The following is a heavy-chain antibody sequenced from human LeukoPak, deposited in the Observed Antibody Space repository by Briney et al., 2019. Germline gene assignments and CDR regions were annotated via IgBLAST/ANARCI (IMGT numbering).Heavy chain of an antibody. J-gene: IGHJ4*02. CDR3: ARDVGRAAAGKFDY. Sequence: SETLSLTCTVSGGSISSGDYYWSWIRQPPGQGLEWIGYIYYSGSTYYNPSLKSRVTISVDTSKNQFSLKLSSVTAADTAVYYCARDVGRAAAGKFDYWGQETLVTVSS. D-gene: IGHD6-13*01. CDR1: GGSISSGDYY. V-gene: IGHV4-30-4*01. CDR2: IYYSGST.